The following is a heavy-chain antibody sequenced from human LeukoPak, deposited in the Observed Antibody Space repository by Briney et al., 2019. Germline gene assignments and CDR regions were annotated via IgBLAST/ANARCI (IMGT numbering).Heavy chain of an antibody. J-gene: IGHJ4*02. D-gene: IGHD6-13*01. CDR2: MRSKTNNYQT. V-gene: IGHV3-73*01. Sequence: PGGSLRLSCAASRFAFTDSALHWVRQAPGEGREWVGRMRSKTNNYQTTYAESLKGRFTISRDDSSSMAYLQMSSLTFEDTAVYFCTTGLIEAGGTNFDYWGQGTLVTVSS. CDR1: RFAFTDSA. CDR3: TTGLIEAGGTNFDY.